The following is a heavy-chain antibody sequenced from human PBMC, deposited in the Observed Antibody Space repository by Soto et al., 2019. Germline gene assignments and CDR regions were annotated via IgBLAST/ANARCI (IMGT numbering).Heavy chain of an antibody. V-gene: IGHV3-9*01. CDR2: ISWNGASI. CDR3: ANLPLYGSGFDC. Sequence: EVHLVESGGGLVQPGRSLRLSCAASGFTFDDYAIHWVRQAPGRRLEWVAGISWNGASIGYADSVKGRFTISRDNAKNSLHLQMNSLRSEDTALYYCANLPLYGSGFDCWGQGTLVTVSS. J-gene: IGHJ4*02. D-gene: IGHD3-10*01. CDR1: GFTFDDYA.